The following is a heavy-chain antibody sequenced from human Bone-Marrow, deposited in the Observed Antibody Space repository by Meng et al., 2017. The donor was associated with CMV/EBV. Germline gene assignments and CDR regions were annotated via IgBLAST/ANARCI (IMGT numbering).Heavy chain of an antibody. J-gene: IGHJ6*02. CDR1: GYY. D-gene: IGHD6-13*01. Sequence: GYYWSWIRQPPGKGLEWIGYIYSSGSTSYNPSLKSRVTISVDTSKNQFSLKLSSVTAADTAVYYCARKGRYSSSWYYYYYYYGMDVWGQGTTVTVSS. V-gene: IGHV4-31*02. CDR3: ARKGRYSSSWYYYYYYYGMDV. CDR2: IYSSGST.